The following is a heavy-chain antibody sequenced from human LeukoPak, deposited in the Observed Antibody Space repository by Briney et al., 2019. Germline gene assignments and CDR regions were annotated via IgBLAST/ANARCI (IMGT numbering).Heavy chain of an antibody. J-gene: IGHJ5*02. Sequence: SETLSLTCNVSGVSVSDGRYYWTWIRQPAGKGLEWIGRMYIGGTRNYNPSLKSRVTMSIDTSKNQFSLKLSSVTAADTAVYYCARDLPRENSYAYGFWFDPWGQGTLVTVSS. CDR1: GVSVSDGRYY. D-gene: IGHD3-16*01. CDR2: MYIGGTR. CDR3: ARDLPRENSYAYGFWFDP. V-gene: IGHV4-61*02.